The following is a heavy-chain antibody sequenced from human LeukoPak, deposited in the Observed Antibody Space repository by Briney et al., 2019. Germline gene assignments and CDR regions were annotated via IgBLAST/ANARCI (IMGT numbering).Heavy chain of an antibody. CDR3: ARDNGRIFDWLSHDAFDI. D-gene: IGHD3-9*01. J-gene: IGHJ3*02. Sequence: PSETLSLTCTVSGGSISSSSYYWGWIRQPPGKGLEWIGSIYYSGSTYYNPSLKSRVTISVDTSKNQFSLKLSSVTAADTAVYYCARDNGRIFDWLSHDAFDIWGQGTMVTVSS. CDR2: IYYSGST. V-gene: IGHV4-39*07. CDR1: GGSISSSSYY.